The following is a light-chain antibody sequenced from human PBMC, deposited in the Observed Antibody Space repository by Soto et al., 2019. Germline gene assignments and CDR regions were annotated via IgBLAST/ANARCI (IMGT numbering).Light chain of an antibody. CDR3: QQTRAYPST. V-gene: IGKV1-5*01. CDR2: DSS. Sequence: DLPMTPSPSTLSASVGDRVTITCRAIQSVNKWLAWFQQKPGKVRKLLILDSSTLQTGVQSRFGCGGSGTELTLTIRCLQPEDFASYYCQQTRAYPSTFGGATKVDIK. CDR1: QSVNKW. J-gene: IGKJ4*01.